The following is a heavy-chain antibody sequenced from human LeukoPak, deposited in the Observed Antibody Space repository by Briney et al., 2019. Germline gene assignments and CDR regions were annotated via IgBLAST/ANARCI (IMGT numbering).Heavy chain of an antibody. Sequence: GASVKVSCKASGYTFTSYYMHWVRQAPGQGLEWMGIINPSGGSTSYAQKFQGRVTMTRDTSTSTVYMELSSLRSEDTAVYYCARDPGDSSSSYLGYFQHWGQGTLVTVSS. V-gene: IGHV1-46*01. D-gene: IGHD6-13*01. CDR1: GYTFTSYY. CDR2: INPSGGST. J-gene: IGHJ1*01. CDR3: ARDPGDSSSSYLGYFQH.